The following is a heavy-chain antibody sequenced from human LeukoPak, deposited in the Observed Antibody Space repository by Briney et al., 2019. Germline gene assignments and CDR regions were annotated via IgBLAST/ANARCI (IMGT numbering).Heavy chain of an antibody. CDR2: INSNSGGT. J-gene: IGHJ4*02. D-gene: IGHD4-11*01. CDR3: ARGFGNYDEYFDY. Sequence: VASVKVSCKTSGFTFTGYYVHWVRQAPGQGLEWMGWINSNSGGTNYAQKFHGTVTMTRDTSITTTYMELSRLRSDDTAVYYCARGFGNYDEYFDYWGQGTLVTVSS. CDR1: GFTFTGYY. V-gene: IGHV1-2*02.